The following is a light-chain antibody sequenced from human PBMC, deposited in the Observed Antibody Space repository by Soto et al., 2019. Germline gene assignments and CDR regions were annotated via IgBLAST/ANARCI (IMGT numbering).Light chain of an antibody. CDR2: DAS. J-gene: IGKJ4*01. V-gene: IGKV3-15*01. CDR1: QSVNSN. Sequence: EIVMTQSPATLSVSPGERATLSCRASQSVNSNLAWYRQKPGQAPRLLISDASTRATGVPARFSGSGSGTDFTLTISSLQSEDSGIYYCQQYNFWPPLTFGGGTKVEI. CDR3: QQYNFWPPLT.